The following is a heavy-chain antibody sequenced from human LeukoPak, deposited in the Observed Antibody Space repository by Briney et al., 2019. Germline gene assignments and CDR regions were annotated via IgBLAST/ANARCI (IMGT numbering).Heavy chain of an antibody. CDR2: INTNTGNP. CDR3: ARAPLGRYFDWLSPVDY. CDR1: GYTFTSYA. Sequence: GASVKVSCKASGYTFTSYAMNWVRQAPGQGLEWMGWINTNTGNPTYAQGFTGRFVFSLDTSVSTAYLQISSLKAEDTAVYYCARAPLGRYFDWLSPVDYWGQGTLVTVSS. J-gene: IGHJ4*02. V-gene: IGHV7-4-1*02. D-gene: IGHD3-9*01.